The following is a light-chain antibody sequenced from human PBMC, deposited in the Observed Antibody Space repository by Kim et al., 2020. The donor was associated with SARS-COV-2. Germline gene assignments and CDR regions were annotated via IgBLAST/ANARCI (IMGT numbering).Light chain of an antibody. CDR2: HAS. J-gene: IGKJ1*01. CDR3: HQYNKWPPGT. Sequence: EMVMTQSPATLSVSPGERATLSCRASQSVGNNLAWYQQKPGQAPRLLIYHASTRADGIPARFSGSGSGTEFTLTISSLQSEDFAVYYCHQYNKWPPGTFGQGTKVEIK. CDR1: QSVGNN. V-gene: IGKV3-15*01.